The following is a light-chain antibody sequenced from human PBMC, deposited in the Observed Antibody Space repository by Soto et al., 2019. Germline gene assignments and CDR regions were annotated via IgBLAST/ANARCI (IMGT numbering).Light chain of an antibody. J-gene: IGKJ5*01. CDR3: QQYDSLPIT. CDR2: DAS. V-gene: IGKV1-33*01. CDR1: QDISNY. Sequence: IQLTQSPASLPASLGDRVTITCQASQDISNYLNWYQQKPGKAPELLINDASNLEMGVPSRFSGVGSGTDFTFTISSLQPEDIATYFCQQYDSLPITFGQGTRLEIK.